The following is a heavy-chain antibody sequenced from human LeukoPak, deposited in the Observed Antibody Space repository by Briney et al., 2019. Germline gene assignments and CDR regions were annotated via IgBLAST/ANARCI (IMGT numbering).Heavy chain of an antibody. J-gene: IGHJ5*02. D-gene: IGHD3-22*01. Sequence: GGSLRLSCAASGFSFSSYSINWVRQAPGKGLEWVSYISGDGNAKHYTDSVKGRFTISRDNAKNALYLQMNSLRAEDTAVYYCARVGSYYDSSGQTDWFDPWGQGTLVTVSS. CDR1: GFSFSSYS. CDR3: ARVGSYYDSSGQTDWFDP. V-gene: IGHV3-48*01. CDR2: ISGDGNAK.